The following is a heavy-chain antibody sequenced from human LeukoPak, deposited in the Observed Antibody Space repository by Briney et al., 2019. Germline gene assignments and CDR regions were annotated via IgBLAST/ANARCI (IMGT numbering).Heavy chain of an antibody. V-gene: IGHV3-74*01. J-gene: IGHJ5*02. D-gene: IGHD6-13*01. Sequence: PGGSLRLSCAASGFTFSSYWMHWVRQAPGKGLVWVSRINSGGSSTSYADSVKGLFTISRDNAKDTLYLQINSLRAEDTAVYYCARDGSSWSNWLDPWGQRTLVTVSS. CDR1: GFTFSSYW. CDR2: INSGGSST. CDR3: ARDGSSWSNWLDP.